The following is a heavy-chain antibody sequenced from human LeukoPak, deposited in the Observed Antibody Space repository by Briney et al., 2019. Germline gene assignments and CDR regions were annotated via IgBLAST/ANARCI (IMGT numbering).Heavy chain of an antibody. CDR3: ARGGHYDSSDLDY. D-gene: IGHD3-22*01. V-gene: IGHV1-2*02. Sequence: ASVKVSCKASGYTFSDYYIHWVRQAPGQELEWMGWINPNSGGTNYAQKFQGRVTMTRDTSINTAYMELRSLRSDDTAVYYCARGGHYDSSDLDYWGQGTLVTVSS. CDR2: INPNSGGT. J-gene: IGHJ4*02. CDR1: GYTFSDYY.